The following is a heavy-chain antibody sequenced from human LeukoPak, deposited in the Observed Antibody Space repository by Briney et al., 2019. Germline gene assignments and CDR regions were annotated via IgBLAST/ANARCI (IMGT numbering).Heavy chain of an antibody. CDR2: ISSSSSYI. CDR1: GFTFSSYS. CDR3: ARVPVAGTFLGDYYYYYMDV. V-gene: IGHV3-21*01. Sequence: PGGSLRLSCAASGFTFSSYSMNWVRQAPGKGLEWVSSISSSSSYIYYADSVKGRFTISRDNAKNSLYLQMNSLRAEDTAVYYCARVPVAGTFLGDYYYYYMDVWGKGTTVTVSS. J-gene: IGHJ6*03. D-gene: IGHD6-19*01.